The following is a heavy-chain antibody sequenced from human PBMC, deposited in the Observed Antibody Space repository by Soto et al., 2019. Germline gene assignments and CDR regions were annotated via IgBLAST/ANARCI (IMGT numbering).Heavy chain of an antibody. CDR2: ISTDGSST. Sequence: EVQLVESGGGLVQPGGSLRLSCAASGFTFSSYWMHWVRQPPGKGLVWVSRISTDGSSTSYADSVKGRFTISRDNAENTLYLQMNSLTAEDTAVYYCARRDTRHSSLSVYWGQGTLVTVAS. J-gene: IGHJ4*02. D-gene: IGHD6-6*01. CDR3: ARRDTRHSSLSVY. V-gene: IGHV3-74*01. CDR1: GFTFSSYW.